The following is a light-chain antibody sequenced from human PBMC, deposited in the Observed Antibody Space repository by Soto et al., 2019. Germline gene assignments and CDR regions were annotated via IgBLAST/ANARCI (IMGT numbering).Light chain of an antibody. Sequence: EIVMTQSPATLSVSPGERATLSCRASQSVSSNLAWYQQKPGKAPRLLIYGASTMATGIPARFSGSGSGTEFTLTIGSLQSEDVAVYYCQQYNKFPSLTFGGGTKVEIK. CDR1: QSVSSN. CDR2: GAS. J-gene: IGKJ4*01. V-gene: IGKV3-15*01. CDR3: QQYNKFPSLT.